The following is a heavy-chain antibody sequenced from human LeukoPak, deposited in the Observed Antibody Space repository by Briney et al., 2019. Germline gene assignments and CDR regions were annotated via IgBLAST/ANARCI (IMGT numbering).Heavy chain of an antibody. D-gene: IGHD2-2*03. V-gene: IGHV1-18*01. Sequence: GASVKVSCKASGYTFTSYGISWVRQAPGQGLEWMGWISAYNGNTNYAQKLQGRVTMTTDTSTSTACMELRSLRSDDTAVYYRARVDIVVVPAAMTVYTRYYGMDVWGQGTTVTVSS. CDR2: ISAYNGNT. CDR1: GYTFTSYG. CDR3: ARVDIVVVPAAMTVYTRYYGMDV. J-gene: IGHJ6*02.